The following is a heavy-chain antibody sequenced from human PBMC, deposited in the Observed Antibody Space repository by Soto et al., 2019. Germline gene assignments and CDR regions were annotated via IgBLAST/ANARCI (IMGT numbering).Heavy chain of an antibody. CDR2: ISGSGGST. J-gene: IGHJ4*02. V-gene: IGHV3-23*01. CDR3: AKDMYYDSSGTCDY. D-gene: IGHD3-22*01. Sequence: GSLRLSCAASGFAFSSYAMSWVRQAPGKGLEWVSAISGSGGSTYYADSVKGRFTISRDNSKNTLYLQMNSLRAEDTAVYYCAKDMYYDSSGTCDYWGQGTLVTVSS. CDR1: GFAFSSYA.